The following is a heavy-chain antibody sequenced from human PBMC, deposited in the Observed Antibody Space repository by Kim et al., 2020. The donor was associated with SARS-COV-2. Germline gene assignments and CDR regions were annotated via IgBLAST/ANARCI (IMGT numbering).Heavy chain of an antibody. CDR3: ARRWGLDV. CDR2: LNTKTGNP. D-gene: IGHD1-26*01. Sequence: ASVKVSCKTSGYNFXTYAMNWVRQAPGQGLEWLGWLNTKTGNPTYAQDFKGHFVFSLDASVSTAYLQISSLKAEDSGVYYCARRWGLDVWGQGTTVTVSS. V-gene: IGHV7-4-1*02. CDR1: GYNFXTYA. J-gene: IGHJ6*02.